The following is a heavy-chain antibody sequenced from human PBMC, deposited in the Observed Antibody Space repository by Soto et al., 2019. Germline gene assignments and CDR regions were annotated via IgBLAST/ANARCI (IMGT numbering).Heavy chain of an antibody. Sequence: QVQLVESGGGVVQPGRSLRLSFAASGFTFSSYAMHWVRQAPGKGLEWVAVISYDGSNKYYADSVKGRFTISRDNSKNTLYLQMNRLRAEDTAVYYCARDQKGSSSSGVAVYYYYGMDVWGLGTTVTVSS. V-gene: IGHV3-30-3*01. J-gene: IGHJ6*02. CDR2: ISYDGSNK. CDR1: GFTFSSYA. D-gene: IGHD6-6*01. CDR3: ARDQKGSSSSGVAVYYYYGMDV.